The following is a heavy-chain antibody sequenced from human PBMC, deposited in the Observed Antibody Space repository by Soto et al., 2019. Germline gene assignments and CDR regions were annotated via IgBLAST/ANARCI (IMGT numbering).Heavy chain of an antibody. CDR1: GFTFSSYG. Sequence: QVQLVESGGGVVQPGRSLRLSCAASGFTFSSYGMHWVRQAPGKGLEWVAVIWYDGSNKYYADSVKGRFTISRDNSKNTLYLQMNSLRAEDTAVYYCARGLRNYYYYMDVWGKGTTVTVSS. CDR2: IWYDGSNK. CDR3: ARGLRNYYYYMDV. V-gene: IGHV3-33*01. D-gene: IGHD3-3*01. J-gene: IGHJ6*03.